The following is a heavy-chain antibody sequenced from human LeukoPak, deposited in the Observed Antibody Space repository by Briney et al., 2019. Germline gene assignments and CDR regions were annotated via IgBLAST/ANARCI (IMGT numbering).Heavy chain of an antibody. D-gene: IGHD3-22*01. CDR1: GGSISSYY. Sequence: SETLSLTCTVSGGSISSYYWSWIRQPAGKGLEWIGRIYTSGSTNYNPSLKSRVTISVDTSKNQFSLKLSSVTAADTAVYYCARDVVVVITVSYGMDVWGQGTTVTVSS. J-gene: IGHJ6*02. V-gene: IGHV4-4*07. CDR2: IYTSGST. CDR3: ARDVVVVITVSYGMDV.